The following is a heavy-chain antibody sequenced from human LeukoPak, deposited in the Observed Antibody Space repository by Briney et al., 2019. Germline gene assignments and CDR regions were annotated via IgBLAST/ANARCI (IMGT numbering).Heavy chain of an antibody. Sequence: PPGGSLRLSCSASGFTFSSYDMHWVRQATGKGLEWVSAIGTADDTYYADSVKGRFTISREDAKNSLYLQMNSLRAGDTAVYYCARETNGEGWLQYDYWGQGTLVTVSS. J-gene: IGHJ4*02. CDR3: ARETNGEGWLQYDY. CDR1: GFTFSSYD. CDR2: IGTADDT. D-gene: IGHD5-24*01. V-gene: IGHV3-13*04.